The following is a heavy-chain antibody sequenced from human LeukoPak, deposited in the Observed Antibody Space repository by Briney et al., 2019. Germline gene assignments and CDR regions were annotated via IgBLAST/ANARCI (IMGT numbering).Heavy chain of an antibody. V-gene: IGHV1-2*02. CDR3: ASSIAAAHWFDP. Sequence: ASVKVSCKASGYTFTSYAMNWVRQAPGQGLEWMGWINPNSGGTNYAQKFQGRVTMTRDTSISTAYMELSRLRSDDTAVYYCASSIAAAHWFDPWGQGTLVTVSS. J-gene: IGHJ5*02. D-gene: IGHD6-13*01. CDR2: INPNSGGT. CDR1: GYTFTSYA.